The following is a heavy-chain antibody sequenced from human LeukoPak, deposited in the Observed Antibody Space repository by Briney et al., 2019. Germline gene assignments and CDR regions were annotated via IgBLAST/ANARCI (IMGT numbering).Heavy chain of an antibody. Sequence: LSQTLSLTCAISGDSVSSNSAAWNWIRQSPSRGLEWLGRTYYRSKWYNDYAVSVKSRITINPDTSKNQFSLQLNSVTPEDTAVYYCARDPNAAHSSSWYFDYWGQGTLVTVSS. V-gene: IGHV6-1*01. D-gene: IGHD6-13*01. CDR2: TYYRSKWYN. J-gene: IGHJ4*02. CDR3: ARDPNAAHSSSWYFDY. CDR1: GDSVSSNSAA.